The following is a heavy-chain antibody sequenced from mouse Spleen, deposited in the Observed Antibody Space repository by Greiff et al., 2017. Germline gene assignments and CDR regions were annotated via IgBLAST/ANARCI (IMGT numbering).Heavy chain of an antibody. CDR2: IDPSDSYT. J-gene: IGHJ2*01. V-gene: IGHV1-69*01. CDR3: VAAYFDY. CDR1: GYTFTSYW. Sequence: QVQLKQPGAELVMPGASVKLSCKASGYTFTSYWMHWVKQRPGQGLEWIGEIDPSDSYTNYNQKFKGKATLTVDKSSSTAYMQLSSLTSEDSAVYYCVAAYFDYWGQGTTLTVSS.